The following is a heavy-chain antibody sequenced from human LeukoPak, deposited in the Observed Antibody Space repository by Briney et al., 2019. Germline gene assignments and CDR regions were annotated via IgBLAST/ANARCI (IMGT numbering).Heavy chain of an antibody. D-gene: IGHD3-3*01. CDR2: INHSGST. J-gene: IGHJ4*02. CDR1: GGSFSGYY. Sequence: SSETLSLTCAVYGGSFSGYYWSWIRQPPGKGLEWIGEINHSGSTNYNPSLKSRVTISVDTSKNQFSLKMSSVTAADTAVYYCANQRNHDFWSGYGHFEHWGQGTLVTVSS. CDR3: ANQRNHDFWSGYGHFEH. V-gene: IGHV4-34*01.